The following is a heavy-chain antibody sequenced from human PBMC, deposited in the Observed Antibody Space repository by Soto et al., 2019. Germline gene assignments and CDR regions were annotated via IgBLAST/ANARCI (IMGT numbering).Heavy chain of an antibody. V-gene: IGHV3-23*01. Sequence: EVQLLESGGGLVQPGGSLRLSCAASGFTFSTYAMSWVRQAPGKGLEWVSAISFSGGSTYYADSVKGRFTISRDSSKSTLYLQMNSLRAEDTAVYYCAKETGMTMVTPLFLHDAFDIWGQGTMVTVSS. D-gene: IGHD4-17*01. CDR3: AKETGMTMVTPLFLHDAFDI. J-gene: IGHJ3*02. CDR2: ISFSGGST. CDR1: GFTFSTYA.